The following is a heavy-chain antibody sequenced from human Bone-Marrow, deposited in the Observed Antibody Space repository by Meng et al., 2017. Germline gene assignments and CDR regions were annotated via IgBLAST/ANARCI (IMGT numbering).Heavy chain of an antibody. CDR3: EWGSLAAHYAFDI. J-gene: IGHJ3*02. Sequence: SVKVSRKASGYTFTGYYMHWVRQAPGQGLEWMGRIIPIFGTANYAQKFQGRVTITADESASTAYMELSSLRSEGTDVYYCEWGSLAAHYAFDIWGQGTIVTVSS. CDR1: GYTFTGYY. D-gene: IGHD6-13*01. CDR2: IIPIFGTA. V-gene: IGHV1-69*13.